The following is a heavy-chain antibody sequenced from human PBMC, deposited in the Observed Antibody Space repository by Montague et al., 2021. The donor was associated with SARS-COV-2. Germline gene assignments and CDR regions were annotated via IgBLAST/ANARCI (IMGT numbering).Heavy chain of an antibody. CDR3: ARRGSSVWGVTVSAELDY. J-gene: IGHJ4*02. V-gene: IGHV4-34*01. CDR1: GGSSSGYY. Sequence: ETLSLTCAVYGGSSSGYYWSWIRQPPEKGLEWIGEINQSGRTNNNPSPKSRVIISVDTSKNQFSLKLSSVTAADTAVHYCARRGSSVWGVTVSAELDYWGQGILVIVSS. D-gene: IGHD3-10*01. CDR2: INQSGRT.